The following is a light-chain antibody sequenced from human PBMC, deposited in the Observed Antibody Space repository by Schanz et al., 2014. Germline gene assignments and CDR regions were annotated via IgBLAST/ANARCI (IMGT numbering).Light chain of an antibody. CDR1: RNINRY. CDR3: QQSYSTLYT. CDR2: AAS. J-gene: IGKJ2*01. Sequence: DIQMTQSPSSLSASVGDRVTITCRASRNINRYLNWYQQKPGKAPKLLLYAASSLQSGVPSRFSGSGSGTDFTLTISSLQPEDFATYYCQQSYSTLYTFGQGTKLQIK. V-gene: IGKV1-39*01.